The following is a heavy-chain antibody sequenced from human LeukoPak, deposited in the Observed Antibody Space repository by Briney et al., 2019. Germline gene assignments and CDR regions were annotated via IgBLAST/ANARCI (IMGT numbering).Heavy chain of an antibody. CDR1: GFTFSSYG. CDR2: IRYDGSNK. CDR3: AKDPHYYGSGSLINYYYYYGMDV. J-gene: IGHJ6*02. Sequence: SGGSLRLSCAASGFTFSSYGMHWVRQAPGKGLEWVAFIRYDGSNKYYADSVKGRFTISRDNSKNTLYLQMNSLRAEDTAVYYCAKDPHYYGSGSLINYYYYYGMDVWGQGTTVTVSS. D-gene: IGHD3-10*01. V-gene: IGHV3-30*02.